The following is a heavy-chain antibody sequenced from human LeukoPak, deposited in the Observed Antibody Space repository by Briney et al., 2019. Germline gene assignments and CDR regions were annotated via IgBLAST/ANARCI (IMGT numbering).Heavy chain of an antibody. CDR2: IYPGDSDT. V-gene: IGHV5-51*01. D-gene: IGHD3-10*01. J-gene: IGHJ4*02. Sequence: GESLKISCKGSGYSFSTYWIGWVRQMPGKGLEWMGIIYPGDSDTRYSPSLQGQVTISADKSISTAYLQWSSLKASDTAMYYCARARTMVRGAATSFDYWGQGTLVTVSS. CDR1: GYSFSTYW. CDR3: ARARTMVRGAATSFDY.